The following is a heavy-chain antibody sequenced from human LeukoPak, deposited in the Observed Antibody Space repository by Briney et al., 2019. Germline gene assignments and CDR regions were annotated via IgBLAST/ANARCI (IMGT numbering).Heavy chain of an antibody. CDR2: IIPIFGTA. CDR3: ARDRVNSGYDSTGFDY. J-gene: IGHJ4*02. V-gene: IGHV1-69*13. CDR1: GGTFSSYA. D-gene: IGHD5-12*01. Sequence: SVKVSCKASGGTFSSYAISWVRQAPGQGLEWMGGIIPIFGTANYAQKFQGRVTITADESTSTAYMELSSLRSGDTAVYYCARDRVNSGYDSTGFDYWGQGTLVTVSS.